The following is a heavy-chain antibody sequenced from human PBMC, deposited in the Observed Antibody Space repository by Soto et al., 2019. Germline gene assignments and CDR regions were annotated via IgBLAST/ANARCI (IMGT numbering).Heavy chain of an antibody. D-gene: IGHD3-22*01. CDR2: IVPVFGTP. Sequence: QVQLMQSGAEVKKPGSSVKVSCKASGGSFPSDTISWVRQAPGQGLEWLGGIVPVFGTPNHAQKFRGRVTISADGSTNTAYMELTSLRPEDTAVYYCTRPSSGYYHDAFDIWGQGTLVTVSS. V-gene: IGHV1-69*01. J-gene: IGHJ3*02. CDR3: TRPSSGYYHDAFDI. CDR1: GGSFPSDT.